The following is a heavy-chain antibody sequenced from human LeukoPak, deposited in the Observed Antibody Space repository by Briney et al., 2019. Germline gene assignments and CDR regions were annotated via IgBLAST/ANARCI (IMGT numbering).Heavy chain of an antibody. CDR3: ASTTEGYCSSTSCYEFYYYYYMDV. CDR1: GGSISSYY. CDR2: IYYDGST. Sequence: PSETLSLTCTASGGSISSYYWSWIRQPPGKGLEWIGYIYYDGSTNYNPSLKSRVTISVDTSKNQFSLKLNSVTAADTAVYYCASTTEGYCSSTSCYEFYYYYYMDVWGKGTTVTISS. J-gene: IGHJ6*03. V-gene: IGHV4-59*01. D-gene: IGHD2-2*01.